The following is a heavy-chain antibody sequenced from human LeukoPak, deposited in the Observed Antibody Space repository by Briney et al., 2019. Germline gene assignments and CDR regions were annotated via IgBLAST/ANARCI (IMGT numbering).Heavy chain of an antibody. CDR2: IISIFGIA. CDR3: ARDYGDGGVFDY. J-gene: IGHJ4*02. D-gene: IGHD4-17*01. V-gene: IGHV1-69*04. CDR1: GGTFSSYA. Sequence: SVKVSCKASGGTFSSYAISWVRQAPGQGLEWMGRIISIFGIANYAQKFQGRVTITADKSTSTAYMELSSLRSEDTAVYYCARDYGDGGVFDYWGQGTLVTVSS.